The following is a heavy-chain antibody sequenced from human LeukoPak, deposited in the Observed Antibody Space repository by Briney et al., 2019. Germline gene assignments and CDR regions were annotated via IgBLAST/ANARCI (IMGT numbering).Heavy chain of an antibody. Sequence: GGSLRLSCAASGFAFSSYAMHWVRQAPGKGLQWVAVWYDESNEHYVDSVKGRFTISRDNSKNTLYLQMNSLRPEDTAVYYCVKSQVDYWGQGTLVTVSS. CDR3: VKSQVDY. CDR1: GFAFSSYA. CDR2: WYDESNE. V-gene: IGHV3-30*02. J-gene: IGHJ4*02.